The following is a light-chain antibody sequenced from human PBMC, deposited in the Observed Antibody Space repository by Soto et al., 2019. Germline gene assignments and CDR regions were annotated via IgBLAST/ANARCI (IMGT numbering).Light chain of an antibody. CDR1: SSDIGDYKY. CDR2: EVT. V-gene: IGLV2-8*01. CDR3: SSYPGMGNVGVV. Sequence: QSALTQPPSASGSPGQSVTISCTGTSSDIGDYKYVSWYQHHPGKAPKLMIYEVTKRPSGVPHRFSGSNSGNTASLTVSGLQAEDEADYYCSSYPGMGNVGVVFGGGTKLTVL. J-gene: IGLJ3*02.